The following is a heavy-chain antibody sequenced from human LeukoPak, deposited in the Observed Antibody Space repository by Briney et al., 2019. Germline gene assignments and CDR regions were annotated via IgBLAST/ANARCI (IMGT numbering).Heavy chain of an antibody. D-gene: IGHD3-16*02. Sequence: SETLSLTCTVSGGSITSYYWSWIRQPPGKGLEWIGYIYYSGSTNYNPSLKSRVTISVDTSKNQFSLKLSSVTTADTAVYYCARVTRDYVWGSYRPYNWFDPWGQGTLVTVSS. V-gene: IGHV4-59*01. CDR2: IYYSGST. CDR1: GGSITSYY. J-gene: IGHJ5*02. CDR3: ARVTRDYVWGSYRPYNWFDP.